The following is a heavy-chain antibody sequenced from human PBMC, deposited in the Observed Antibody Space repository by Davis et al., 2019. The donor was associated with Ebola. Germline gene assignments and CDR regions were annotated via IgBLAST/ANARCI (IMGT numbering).Heavy chain of an antibody. CDR3: TTDRGLPTRTYYYDSSGHDY. D-gene: IGHD3-22*01. CDR1: GFTFSNAW. CDR2: IKSKTDGGTT. J-gene: IGHJ4*02. V-gene: IGHV3-15*07. Sequence: PGGSLRLSCAASGFTFSNAWMNWVRQAPGKGLEWVGRIKSKTDGGTTDYAAPVKGRFTISRDDSKNTLYLQMNSLKTEDTAVYYCTTDRGLPTRTYYYDSSGHDYWGQGTLVTVSS.